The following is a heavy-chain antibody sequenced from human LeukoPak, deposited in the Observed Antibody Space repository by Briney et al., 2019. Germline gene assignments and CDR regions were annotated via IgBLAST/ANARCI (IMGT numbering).Heavy chain of an antibody. CDR3: AKEGYCSGGSCYPGAFDI. J-gene: IGHJ3*02. V-gene: IGHV3-74*01. Sequence: PGGSLRLSCAASGFTFSSYWMHWVRQAPGKGLVWVSRINSDGSSTSYADSVKGRFTISRDNSKNTLYLQMNSLRAEDTAVYYCAKEGYCSGGSCYPGAFDIWGQGTMVTVSS. CDR2: INSDGSST. D-gene: IGHD2-15*01. CDR1: GFTFSSYW.